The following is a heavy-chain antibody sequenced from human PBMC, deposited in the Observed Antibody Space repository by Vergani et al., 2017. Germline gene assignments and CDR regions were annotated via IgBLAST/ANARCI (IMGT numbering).Heavy chain of an antibody. D-gene: IGHD3-22*01. V-gene: IGHV4-34*01. CDR3: ARALYYYDSSFDY. CDR1: GGSFSGYY. CDR2: LYYSGST. Sequence: QVQLQQWGAELLKPSEPLSLTCAVYGGSFSGYYWSWIRQHPGKGLELIGYLYYSGSTYYNPSLKRRVTISVDTSKNQFSLKLSAVTAADTAVYYCARALYYYDSSFDYWGQGTLVTVSS. J-gene: IGHJ4*02.